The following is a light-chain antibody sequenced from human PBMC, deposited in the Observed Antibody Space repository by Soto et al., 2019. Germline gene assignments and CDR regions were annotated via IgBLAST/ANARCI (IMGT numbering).Light chain of an antibody. Sequence: DVVMTQSPLSLPVTPGEPASISCRSSQSLLHSNGYNYLDWYLQKPGRSPQLLIYLGSNRASGVPDRFSGSGSDTDFTLKMSRVQTEDVGVYYCMQSVQTPPTFGQGTKVEI. J-gene: IGKJ1*01. V-gene: IGKV2-28*01. CDR2: LGS. CDR3: MQSVQTPPT. CDR1: QSLLHSNGYNY.